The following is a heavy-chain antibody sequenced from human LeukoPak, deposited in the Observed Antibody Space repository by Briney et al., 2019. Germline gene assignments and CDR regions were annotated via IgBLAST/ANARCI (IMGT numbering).Heavy chain of an antibody. CDR3: ARARGPRGYYYGSGSSPLYYFDY. J-gene: IGHJ4*02. V-gene: IGHV4-30-4*01. Sequence: PSETLSLTCTVSGGSISSGDYYWSWIRQPPGKGLEWIGYIYYSGSTYYNPSLKSRVTISVDTSKNQFSLKLSSVTAADTAVYYCARARGPRGYYYGSGSSPLYYFDYWGQGTLVTVSS. CDR2: IYYSGST. CDR1: GGSISSGDYY. D-gene: IGHD3-10*01.